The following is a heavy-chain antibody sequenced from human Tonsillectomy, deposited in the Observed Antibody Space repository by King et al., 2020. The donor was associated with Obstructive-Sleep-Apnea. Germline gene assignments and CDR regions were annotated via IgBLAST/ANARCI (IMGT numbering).Heavy chain of an antibody. V-gene: IGHV3-23*04. D-gene: IGHD3-3*01. Sequence: QLVQSGGGLVQPGGSLRLSCAASGFTFSSYAMSWVRQAPGKGLEWVSAISGSGGTTFYADSVKGRFTISRDTSKNTLYLQMNSLRAEDTAVYYCARDLYDFGSGNFGPIGDYYYYGMDLWGQGTTVTVSS. CDR3: ARDLYDFGSGNFGPIGDYYYYGMDL. J-gene: IGHJ6*02. CDR1: GFTFSSYA. CDR2: ISGSGGTT.